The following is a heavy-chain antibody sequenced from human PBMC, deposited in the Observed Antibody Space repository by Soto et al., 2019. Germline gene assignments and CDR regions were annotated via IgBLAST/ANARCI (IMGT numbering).Heavy chain of an antibody. CDR1: GFTFSNAW. CDR2: INSDGSST. V-gene: IGHV3-74*01. Sequence: GGSLRLSCAASGFTFSNAWMSWVRQAPGKGLEWVGRINSDGSSTSYADSVKGRFTISRDNAKNTLYLQMNSLRAEDTAVYYCARDGGSYFDYWGQGTLVTVSS. J-gene: IGHJ4*02. D-gene: IGHD1-26*01. CDR3: ARDGGSYFDY.